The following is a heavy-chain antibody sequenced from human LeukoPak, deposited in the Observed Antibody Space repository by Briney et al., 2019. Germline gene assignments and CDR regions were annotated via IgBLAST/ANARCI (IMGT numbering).Heavy chain of an antibody. CDR3: ARPASVGDIDAFDI. J-gene: IGHJ3*02. Sequence: GESLKISCKGSGYSFPSYWIGWVRQMPGKGLEWMGIIYPGDSYIRYSPSFQGQVTISADKSISTAYSQWSSLEASDSAMYYCARPASVGDIDAFDIWGQGTMVTVSS. CDR2: IYPGDSYI. V-gene: IGHV5-51*01. D-gene: IGHD1-26*01. CDR1: GYSFPSYW.